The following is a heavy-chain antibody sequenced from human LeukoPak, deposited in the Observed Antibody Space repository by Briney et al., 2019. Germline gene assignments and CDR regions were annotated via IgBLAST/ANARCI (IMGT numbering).Heavy chain of an antibody. CDR3: AKDRNYYYYDTSGYLDY. CDR2: INSDGGST. D-gene: IGHD3-22*01. Sequence: GGSLRLSCAASGFTFSSYWMHWVRQAPGKGLVWVSCINSDGGSTSYADSVKGRFTISSDNAKNTLYLQMNSLRAEDTAVYYCAKDRNYYYYDTSGYLDYWGQGTLVTVSS. CDR1: GFTFSSYW. J-gene: IGHJ4*02. V-gene: IGHV3-74*01.